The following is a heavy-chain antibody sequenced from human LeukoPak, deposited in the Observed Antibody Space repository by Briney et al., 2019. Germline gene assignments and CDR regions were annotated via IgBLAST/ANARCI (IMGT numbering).Heavy chain of an antibody. V-gene: IGHV4-39*01. J-gene: IGHJ6*03. CDR1: GGAISSSSYY. CDR2: IYYSGTT. Sequence: SETLSLTCSVSGGAISSSSYYWNSIRQPPGKGLEWGGSIYYSGTTYYNSSLKSRVTISEDTSKNRFSLMLTSVTAADTAVYFCARRVSDYFYYYIDVWGEGTTVIVSS. CDR3: ARRVSDYFYYYIDV.